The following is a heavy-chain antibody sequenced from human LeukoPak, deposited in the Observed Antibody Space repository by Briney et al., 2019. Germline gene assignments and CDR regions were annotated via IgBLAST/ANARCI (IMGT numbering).Heavy chain of an antibody. J-gene: IGHJ4*02. Sequence: PSETLSLTCTVSGGSISSYYWSWIRQPPGKGLEWIGYIYYSGSTNHNPSLKSRVTISVDTSKNQFSLKLSSVTAADTAVYYCARVTYSGYEDHWGQGTLVTVSS. CDR1: GGSISSYY. D-gene: IGHD5-12*01. V-gene: IGHV4-59*08. CDR2: IYYSGST. CDR3: ARVTYSGYEDH.